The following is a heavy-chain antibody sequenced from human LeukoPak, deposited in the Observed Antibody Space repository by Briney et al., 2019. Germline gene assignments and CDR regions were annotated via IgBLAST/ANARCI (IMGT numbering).Heavy chain of an antibody. J-gene: IGHJ2*01. D-gene: IGHD3-10*01. CDR1: GGSISSSSYY. CDR2: IYYSGNT. V-gene: IGHV4-39*01. Sequence: KPSQTLSLTCTVSGGSISSSSYYWGWLRQPPGKGLEGIGIIYYSGNTYYNPSLKSRVTISVATSKNHFSLKLISVTAADTAVYYCARHQGPRLGFLDLWGRGTLVTVSS. CDR3: ARHQGPRLGFLDL.